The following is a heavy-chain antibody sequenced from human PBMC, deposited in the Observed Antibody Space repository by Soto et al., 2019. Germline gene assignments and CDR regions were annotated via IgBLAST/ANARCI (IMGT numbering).Heavy chain of an antibody. CDR1: GYTFTNYG. CDR3: ARDPLIAATDIAGSRFDP. V-gene: IGHV1-18*01. Sequence: QVPLVQSGAEVKKPGASVKVSCKASGYTFTNYGINWVRQAPGQGLEWMGWISAYNGNTNYAQNLQGRVTMTTDTSTSTAYMELRSLRSDDTAVYYCARDPLIAATDIAGSRFDPWGQGTLVTVSS. J-gene: IGHJ5*02. D-gene: IGHD6-13*01. CDR2: ISAYNGNT.